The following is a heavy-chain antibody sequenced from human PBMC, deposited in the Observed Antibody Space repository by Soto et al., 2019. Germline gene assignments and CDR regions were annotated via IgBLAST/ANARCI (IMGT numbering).Heavy chain of an antibody. CDR2: IYHGGST. Sequence: SETLSLTCAVSGYSISSGYYWGWLRQPPGKGLEWFGSIYHGGSTYYNPSLNSRVTLSIDMTNNHVSLILNSVTAADTAVYYCARVGPWVPYYYDSSPYTFETWFDPWGQGTLVTVSS. CDR3: ARVGPWVPYYYDSSPYTFETWFDP. D-gene: IGHD3-22*01. CDR1: GYSISSGYY. V-gene: IGHV4-38-2*01. J-gene: IGHJ5*02.